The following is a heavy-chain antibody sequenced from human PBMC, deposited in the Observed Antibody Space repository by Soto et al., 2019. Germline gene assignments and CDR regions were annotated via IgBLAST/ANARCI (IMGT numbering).Heavy chain of an antibody. Sequence: PGGSLRLSCTASGFTFSEYSMSWVRQAPGKGLEWVSTITHSGTYVYYADSVKGRFTISRDSASNSLFLQMTSLRAKDTAVYHCARARGDDWYSDYWGQGTLVTVSS. V-gene: IGHV3-21*01. CDR1: GFTFSEYS. D-gene: IGHD5-12*01. J-gene: IGHJ4*02. CDR2: ITHSGTYV. CDR3: ARARGDDWYSDY.